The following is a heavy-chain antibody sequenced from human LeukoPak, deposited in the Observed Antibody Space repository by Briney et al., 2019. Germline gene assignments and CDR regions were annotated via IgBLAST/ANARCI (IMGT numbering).Heavy chain of an antibody. V-gene: IGHV1-69*13. D-gene: IGHD5-24*01. J-gene: IGHJ3*02. CDR3: ARVLVEMATYAFDI. Sequence: SVKVSYKASGGTFSSYAISWVRQAPGQGLEWMGGIIPIFGTANYAQKFQGRVTITADESTSTAYMELSSLRSEDTAVYYCARVLVEMATYAFDIWGQGTMVTVSS. CDR2: IIPIFGTA. CDR1: GGTFSSYA.